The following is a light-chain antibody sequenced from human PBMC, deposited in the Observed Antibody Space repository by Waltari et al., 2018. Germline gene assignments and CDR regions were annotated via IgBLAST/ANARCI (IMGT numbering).Light chain of an antibody. CDR2: QAA. V-gene: IGKV1-5*03. J-gene: IGKJ2*01. CDR1: QSISSW. Sequence: DIHMTQSPSTLSASVGDRVTITCRASQSISSWLAWYQQKPGKVPKLLIFQAASLQSGVPSRFSGSGSGTEFTLTISGLQPDDFATYYCQQYNSYPYTFGQGTKLEI. CDR3: QQYNSYPYT.